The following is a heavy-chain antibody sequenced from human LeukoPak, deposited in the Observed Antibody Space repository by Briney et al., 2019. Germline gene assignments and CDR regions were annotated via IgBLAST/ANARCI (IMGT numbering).Heavy chain of an antibody. CDR1: GFSFSSYG. J-gene: IGHJ4*02. CDR2: ISGSAGST. Sequence: GGSLRLSCTASGFSFSSYGMSWVRQAPGQGLELVSAISGSAGSTYYADSVKGRFTISRDNSQNTLCLQMNSLRVEDTAVYFCAKDFSGLQHKYFDNWGQGTLVTVSS. V-gene: IGHV3-23*01. D-gene: IGHD1-26*01. CDR3: AKDFSGLQHKYFDN.